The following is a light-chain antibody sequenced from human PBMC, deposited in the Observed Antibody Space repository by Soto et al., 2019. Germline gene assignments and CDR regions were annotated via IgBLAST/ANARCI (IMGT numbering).Light chain of an antibody. CDR1: QSISSY. Sequence: DIQMTQSPSSLSASVGDRVTITCRASQSISSYLNWYQQKPGKAPKLLIYAASSLQSGVPARFRGSGSGTDFTFTISRLQPEDIATYYCQQYENLPTFGQGTKGDIK. V-gene: IGKV1-33*01. J-gene: IGKJ1*01. CDR3: QQYENLPT. CDR2: AAS.